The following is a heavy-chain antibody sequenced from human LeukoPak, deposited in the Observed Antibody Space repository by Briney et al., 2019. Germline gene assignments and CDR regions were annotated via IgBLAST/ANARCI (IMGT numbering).Heavy chain of an antibody. CDR2: ISWNSGTI. Sequence: GGSLRLSCAASGFTFDDYAMHWVRQAPGKGLEWVSSISWNSGTIGYADSVKGRFTISRDNAKNSLYLQMNSLRAEDMALYYCAKDLYRGEDTAMVTLDYWGQGTLVTVSS. V-gene: IGHV3-9*03. CDR1: GFTFDDYA. D-gene: IGHD5-18*01. J-gene: IGHJ4*02. CDR3: AKDLYRGEDTAMVTLDY.